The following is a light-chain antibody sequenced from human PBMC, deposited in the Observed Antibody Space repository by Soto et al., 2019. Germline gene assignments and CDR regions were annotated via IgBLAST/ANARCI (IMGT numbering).Light chain of an antibody. CDR3: EQYDKSPIT. CDR1: QSVSSSY. V-gene: IGKV3-20*01. CDR2: GAS. J-gene: IGKJ5*01. Sequence: EIVLTQSPGTLSLSPGERATLSCRASQSVSSSYLAWYQQKPGQAPRLLIYGASSRATGIPDRFSGSGSGTDFTLTINRLEPEDFAVYYCEQYDKSPITFGQVTRLEIK.